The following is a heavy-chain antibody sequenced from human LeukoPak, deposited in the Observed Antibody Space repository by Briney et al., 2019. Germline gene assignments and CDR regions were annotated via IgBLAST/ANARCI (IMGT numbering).Heavy chain of an antibody. V-gene: IGHV3-30-3*02. CDR2: ISYDGSNK. CDR1: GFTFSSYA. J-gene: IGHJ3*02. CDR3: AKSGDYGGNIGAFDI. D-gene: IGHD4-23*01. Sequence: GGSLRLSCAASGFTFSSYAMHWVRQAPGKGLEWVAVISYDGSNKYYADSVKGRFTISRDNSKNTLYLQMNSLRAEDTAVYYCAKSGDYGGNIGAFDIWGQGTMVTVSS.